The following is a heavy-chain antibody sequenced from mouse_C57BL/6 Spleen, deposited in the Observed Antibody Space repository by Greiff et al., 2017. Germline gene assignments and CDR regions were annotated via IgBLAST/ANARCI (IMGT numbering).Heavy chain of an antibody. CDR2: IDPSDSET. V-gene: IGHV1-52*01. D-gene: IGHD1-1*01. CDR3: ARCGFITTVVAAARGYFDD. Sequence: QVQLHQPGAELVRPGSSVKLSCKASGYTFTSYCMHWVKQRPIQGLEWIGNIDPSDSETHYNQKFKDKATLTADKSSSTAYMQLSSLTSEDSAVYNCARCGFITTVVAAARGYFDDGGKGTTVTVSS. CDR1: GYTFTSYC. J-gene: IGHJ1*03.